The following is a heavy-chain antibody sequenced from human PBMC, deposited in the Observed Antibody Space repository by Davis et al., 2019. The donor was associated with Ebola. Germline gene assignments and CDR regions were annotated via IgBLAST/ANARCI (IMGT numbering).Heavy chain of an antibody. J-gene: IGHJ4*02. Sequence: GGSLRLSCAASGFTFSSYGMHWVRQAPGKGLEWVAVIWYDGSNKYYADSVKGRFTISRDNSKNTLYLQMNSLRAEDTAVYYCASTLYRNGDYGSRSRTPEDYWGQGTLVTASS. CDR2: IWYDGSNK. V-gene: IGHV3-33*01. CDR1: GFTFSSYG. D-gene: IGHD4-17*01. CDR3: ASTLYRNGDYGSRSRTPEDY.